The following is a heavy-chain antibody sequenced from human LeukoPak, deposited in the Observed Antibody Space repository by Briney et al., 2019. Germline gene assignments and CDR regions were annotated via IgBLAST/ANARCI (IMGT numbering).Heavy chain of an antibody. CDR1: GYTFTGYY. Sequence: ASVKVSCKASGYTFTGYYMHWVRQAPGQGLEWMGWINPNSGGTNYAQKFQGRVTMTRDTSISTAYIELSRLRSDDTAVYYCARLLRYFDWPYPSGDWGQGTLVTVSS. J-gene: IGHJ4*02. CDR3: ARLLRYFDWPYPSGD. D-gene: IGHD3-9*01. CDR2: INPNSGGT. V-gene: IGHV1-2*02.